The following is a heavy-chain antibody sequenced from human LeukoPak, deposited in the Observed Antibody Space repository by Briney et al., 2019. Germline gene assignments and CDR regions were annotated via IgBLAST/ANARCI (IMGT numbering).Heavy chain of an antibody. V-gene: IGHV4-39*07. J-gene: IGHJ4*02. CDR3: ARDSVDTAMVTDY. Sequence: SSETLSLTCTVSGGSISSSSYYWGWIRQPPGKGLEWIGSIYYSGSTYYNPSLKGRVTISVDTSKNQFSLKLSSVTAADTAVYYCARDSVDTAMVTDYWGQGTLVTVSS. CDR1: GGSISSSSYY. CDR2: IYYSGST. D-gene: IGHD5-18*01.